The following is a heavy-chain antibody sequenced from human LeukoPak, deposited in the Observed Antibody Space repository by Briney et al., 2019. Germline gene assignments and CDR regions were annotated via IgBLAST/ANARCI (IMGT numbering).Heavy chain of an antibody. CDR2: SRYDGINE. V-gene: IGHV3-30*02. D-gene: IGHD3-22*01. J-gene: IGHJ3*02. CDR1: GFTFRTYG. CDR3: ARNTSGFKLGDAFDI. Sequence: GGSLRLSCAGSGFTFRTYGMHWVRQAPGRGLEWVAFSRYDGINEYYADSVKGRFTISRDNSKNTLYLQMNSLRAEDTAIYYCARNTSGFKLGDAFDIWGQGTMVTVSS.